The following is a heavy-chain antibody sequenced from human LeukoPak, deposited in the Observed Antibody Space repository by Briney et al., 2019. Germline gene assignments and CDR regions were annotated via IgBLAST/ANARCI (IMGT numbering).Heavy chain of an antibody. Sequence: PGRSLRLSCAASGFTFSSYGMHWVRQAPGKGLEWVSGINWNGGSTGYADSVKGRFTISRDNAKNSLNLQMNSLRAEDTALYYCARERITHYDYWGQGTLVTVSS. CDR1: GFTFSSYG. CDR3: ARERITHYDY. V-gene: IGHV3-20*04. D-gene: IGHD3-16*01. CDR2: INWNGGST. J-gene: IGHJ4*02.